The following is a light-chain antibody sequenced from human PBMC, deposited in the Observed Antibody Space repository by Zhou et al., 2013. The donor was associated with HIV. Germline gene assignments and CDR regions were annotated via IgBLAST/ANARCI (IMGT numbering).Light chain of an antibody. J-gene: IGKJ2*01. CDR3: QQSNSYPYT. Sequence: DIQMTRSPSTLSASVGDRVTITCRASQSIRSWLAWYQQIPGKAPKVLIYKASTLESGVPSRFSGSGSGTEFTLTISSLQPDDFATYYCQQSNSYPYTFGQGTKLEIK. CDR1: QSIRSW. CDR2: KAS. V-gene: IGKV1-5*03.